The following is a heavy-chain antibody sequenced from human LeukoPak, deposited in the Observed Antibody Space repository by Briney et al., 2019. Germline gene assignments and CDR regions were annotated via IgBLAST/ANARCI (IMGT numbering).Heavy chain of an antibody. CDR2: INPNSGGT. CDR3: ARDLPYYYDSSGTDYFDY. Sequence: ASVKVSCKASGGTFSSYAISWVRQAPGQGLEWMGRINPNSGGTNYAQKFQGRVTMTRDTSISTAYMELSRLRSDDTAVYYCARDLPYYYDSSGTDYFDYWGQGTLVTVSS. J-gene: IGHJ4*02. D-gene: IGHD3-22*01. CDR1: GGTFSSYA. V-gene: IGHV1-2*06.